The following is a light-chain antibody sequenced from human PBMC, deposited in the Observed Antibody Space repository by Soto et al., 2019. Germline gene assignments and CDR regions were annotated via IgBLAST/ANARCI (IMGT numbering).Light chain of an antibody. V-gene: IGKV1-39*01. CDR3: QQSYSTPYT. Sequence: DIQMTQFPSSLSASVGNRVTITCRAGQSISTYLNWYQQKPGKAPKLLIYAASSLQSGVPSRFSGSGSGTDFTLTIGSLQPEDFATYYCQQSYSTPYTFGQGTNLDI. CDR1: QSISTY. J-gene: IGKJ2*01. CDR2: AAS.